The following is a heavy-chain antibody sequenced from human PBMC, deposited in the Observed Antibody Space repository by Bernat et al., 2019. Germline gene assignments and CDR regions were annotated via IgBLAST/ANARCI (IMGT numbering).Heavy chain of an antibody. CDR2: ISGNDGGT. D-gene: IGHD4-17*01. J-gene: IGHJ6*02. CDR1: GFTFSSYA. CDR3: AKSPTTVTDYYYYGMDV. V-gene: IGHV3-23*04. Sequence: EVQLVESGGGLVKPGGSLRVSCATSGFTFSSYAMTWVRQAPGKGLEWVSHISGNDGGTYYADSVKGRFTISRDNSKNTLYLQMNSLRAEDTAVYYCAKSPTTVTDYYYYGMDVWGQGTTVIVSS.